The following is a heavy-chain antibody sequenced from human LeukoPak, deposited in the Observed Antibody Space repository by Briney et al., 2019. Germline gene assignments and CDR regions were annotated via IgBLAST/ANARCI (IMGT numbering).Heavy chain of an antibody. V-gene: IGHV3-30*03. CDR3: STDLRPYVLRSFVWLPGPDY. J-gene: IGHJ4*02. CDR2: ISFNGSNK. CDR1: GFTFSSYS. D-gene: IGHD3-9*01. Sequence: PGGSLRLSCAASGFTFSSYSMHWVRQAPGKGLEWVSCISFNGSNKYYADSVKGRFTISRDNAKNTLYLQMNSLRAEDTAVYYCSTDLRPYVLRSFVWLPGPDYWGQGTLVTVSS.